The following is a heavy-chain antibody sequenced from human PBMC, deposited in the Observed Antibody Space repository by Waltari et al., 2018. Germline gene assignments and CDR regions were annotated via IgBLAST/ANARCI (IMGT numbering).Heavy chain of an antibody. Sequence: QVHLVQSGAEVKKPGSSVKVSCKASGGQFGRYAITWVRQAPGQGLEWMGGLIPIFGAPNYAQRFQGRVTITADESTSTVYMELGSLKSEDTALYFCARRQLGGPLDPWGQGTLVTVSS. J-gene: IGHJ5*02. CDR2: LIPIFGAP. CDR3: ARRQLGGPLDP. CDR1: GGQFGRYA. D-gene: IGHD1-1*01. V-gene: IGHV1-69*12.